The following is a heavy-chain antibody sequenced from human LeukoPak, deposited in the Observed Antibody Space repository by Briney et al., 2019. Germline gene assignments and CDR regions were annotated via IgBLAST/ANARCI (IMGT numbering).Heavy chain of an antibody. CDR3: ARGGKKGRSWLPPVPDY. D-gene: IGHD6-13*01. CDR2: MNPNSGNT. Sequence: ASVKVSCKASRYTFTSYDINWVRQATGQGLEWMGWMNPNSGNTGYAQKFQGRVTMTRNTSISTAYMELSSLRSEDTAVYYCARGGKKGRSWLPPVPDYWGQGTLVTVSS. V-gene: IGHV1-8*01. CDR1: RYTFTSYD. J-gene: IGHJ4*02.